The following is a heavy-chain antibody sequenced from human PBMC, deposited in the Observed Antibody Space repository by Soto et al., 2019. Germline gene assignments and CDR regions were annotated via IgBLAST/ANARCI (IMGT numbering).Heavy chain of an antibody. Sequence: EVQLVESGGGLVQPGGSLKLSCAASGFSFSGSAMHWVRQASGKGLEWVGRIRSKANNYATAYAASMQGRFTISRDDSKNTAYLQMNSLKTEDTAEYYCTRLNYYNSGGEGGMDVWGQGTTVTVSS. J-gene: IGHJ6*02. CDR2: IRSKANNYAT. V-gene: IGHV3-73*01. CDR3: TRLNYYNSGGEGGMDV. D-gene: IGHD3-22*01. CDR1: GFSFSGSA.